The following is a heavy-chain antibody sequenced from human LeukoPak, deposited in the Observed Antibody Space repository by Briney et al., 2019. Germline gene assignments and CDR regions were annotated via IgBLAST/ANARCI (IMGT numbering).Heavy chain of an antibody. Sequence: ASVKVSCKASGYTFTHYYMHWVRQAPGQGLEWMGWINPNIGATNYAQKFQGRVTMTRDTSISTAYMELSRLRSDDVAMYYCARYTAMFRGFDFWGQGTLVTVSS. J-gene: IGHJ4*02. CDR3: ARYTAMFRGFDF. CDR2: INPNIGAT. CDR1: GYTFTHYY. V-gene: IGHV1-2*02. D-gene: IGHD5-18*01.